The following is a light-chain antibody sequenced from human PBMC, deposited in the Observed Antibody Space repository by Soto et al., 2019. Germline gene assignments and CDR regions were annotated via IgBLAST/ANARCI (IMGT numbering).Light chain of an antibody. CDR3: KQYGTSPPWT. V-gene: IGKV3-20*01. Sequence: DIVLTQSPGTLSLSPGERATLSCRASQSVSSSYLAWYQQKPGQAPRLLIYGASSRATGIPDRFSGSGSGTDFTRTISRLEPEDFAVYYCKQYGTSPPWTFGQGTKVDIK. J-gene: IGKJ1*01. CDR1: QSVSSSY. CDR2: GAS.